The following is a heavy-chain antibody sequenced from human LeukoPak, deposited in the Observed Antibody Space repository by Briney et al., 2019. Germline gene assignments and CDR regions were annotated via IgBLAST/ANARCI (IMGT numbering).Heavy chain of an antibody. CDR1: GGSFSAYS. CDR3: AGPQAGAAFEI. Sequence: SETLSLTCAVYGGSFSAYSWTWIRQPPGKGLEWIVEINHSGGTNHNPSLKSRVSISRDSSKNQIFLKLRSVTAADTAVYYCAGPQAGAAFEIWSQGTMVTVSS. J-gene: IGHJ3*02. CDR2: INHSGGT. V-gene: IGHV4-34*01. D-gene: IGHD6-13*01.